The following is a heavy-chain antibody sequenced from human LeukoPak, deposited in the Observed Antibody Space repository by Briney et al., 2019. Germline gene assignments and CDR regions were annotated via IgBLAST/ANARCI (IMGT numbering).Heavy chain of an antibody. V-gene: IGHV1-2*02. CDR3: ARADSVSAGDYHYWYMDV. J-gene: IGHJ6*03. D-gene: IGHD6-13*01. CDR1: GYTFTGYY. CDR2: INPNSGDT. Sequence: GASVKVSCKASGYTFTGYYMHWVRQDLRQGLQWMGWINPNSGDTEYAQKFQGRVTMTRDTSISTVYMELSSLRSDDTAVYYCARADSVSAGDYHYWYMDVWGKGSTVTVSS.